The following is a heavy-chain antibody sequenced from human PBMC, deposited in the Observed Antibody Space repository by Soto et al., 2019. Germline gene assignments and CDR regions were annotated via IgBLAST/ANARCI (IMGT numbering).Heavy chain of an antibody. D-gene: IGHD3-9*01. V-gene: IGHV3-23*01. CDR2: ISGSGATT. J-gene: IGHJ5*01. Sequence: PGGSLRLSGAPSGFTFISYAMTWVRQAPGKGLEWVSGISGSGATTSYADSVKGRFTVSRDNSKNTLYLQMNSLRVEDTAVYYCAKLRYFDWSSYNWFEYWGQGT. CDR3: AKLRYFDWSSYNWFEY. CDR1: GFTFISYA.